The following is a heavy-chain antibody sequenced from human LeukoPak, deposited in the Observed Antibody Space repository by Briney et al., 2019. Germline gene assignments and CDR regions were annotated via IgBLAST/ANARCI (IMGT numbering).Heavy chain of an antibody. CDR2: IRSSSSYT. D-gene: IGHD2-2*01. Sequence: GGSLRLSCAASGFTFSDYYMSWIRQAPGKGLEWVSYIRSSSSYTNYADSVKGRFTISRDNAKNSLYLQMNSLRAEDTAVYYCARDLRGYCSSTSCPWDYFDYWGQGTLVTVSS. J-gene: IGHJ4*02. CDR3: ARDLRGYCSSTSCPWDYFDY. V-gene: IGHV3-11*05. CDR1: GFTFSDYY.